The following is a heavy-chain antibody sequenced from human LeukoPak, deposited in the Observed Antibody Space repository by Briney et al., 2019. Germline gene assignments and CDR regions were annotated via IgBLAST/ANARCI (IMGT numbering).Heavy chain of an antibody. CDR3: ARELGYDAFDI. CDR2: INHSGST. Sequence: PSETLSLTCTVSGGSITSYYWSWIRQPPGKGLEWIGEINHSGSTNYNPSLKSRVTISVDTSKNQFSLKLSSVTAADAAVYYCARELGYDAFDIWGQGTMVTVSS. CDR1: GGSITSYY. J-gene: IGHJ3*02. D-gene: IGHD5-18*01. V-gene: IGHV4-34*01.